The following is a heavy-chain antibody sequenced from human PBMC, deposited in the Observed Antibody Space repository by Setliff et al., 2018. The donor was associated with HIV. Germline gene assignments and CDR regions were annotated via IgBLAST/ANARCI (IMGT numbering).Heavy chain of an antibody. V-gene: IGHV4-34*09. J-gene: IGHJ3*02. CDR3: ARVPDAFDI. CDR2: INHSGST. CDR1: GGSFGTYY. Sequence: PSETLSLTCAVYGGSFGTYYWRWIRQPPGVGLQWIGEINHSGSTYYNPSLKSRVTISVDTSKNQFSLKLSSVTAADTAVYYCARVPDAFDIWGQGTMVTVSS.